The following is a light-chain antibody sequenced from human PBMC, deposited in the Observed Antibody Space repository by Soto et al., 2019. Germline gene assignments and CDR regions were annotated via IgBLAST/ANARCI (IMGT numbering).Light chain of an antibody. CDR2: GTS. J-gene: IGKJ1*01. CDR3: QQYGSTPT. V-gene: IGKV3-20*01. CDR1: QSLSSNS. Sequence: ETVLTQSPGTLSLSPVQRATLSGMASQSLSSNSLAWYQQKPGQAPRLLIYGTSSRGIGIPDRFSGSGSGTDFTLTINRLEPEDFAVYYCQQYGSTPTFGQGTKVDIK.